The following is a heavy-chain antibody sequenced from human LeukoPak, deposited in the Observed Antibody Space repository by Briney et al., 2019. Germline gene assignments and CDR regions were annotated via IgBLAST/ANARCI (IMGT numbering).Heavy chain of an antibody. J-gene: IGHJ4*02. CDR1: GGSFSGYY. CDR3: AREQWLVRFVDY. Sequence: SETLSLTCAVYGGSFSGYYWSWIRQPPGKGLEWIGYIYYRGTTNYNPSLKSRVTISVDTSKNQFSLKLSSVTAADTAVYYCAREQWLVRFVDYWGQGTLVTVSS. CDR2: IYYRGTT. V-gene: IGHV4-34*11. D-gene: IGHD6-19*01.